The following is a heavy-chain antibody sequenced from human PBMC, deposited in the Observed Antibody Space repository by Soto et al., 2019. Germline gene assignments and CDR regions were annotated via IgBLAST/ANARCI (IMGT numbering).Heavy chain of an antibody. V-gene: IGHV4-30-4*01. D-gene: IGHD5-18*01. J-gene: IGHJ5*02. CDR1: GDYIHVGGYY. Sequence: SETLSLTCSVSGDYIHVGGYYWTWIRQRPGKGLEWMGYIYYTGKTYYNPSLESRLTMSVDRSKNQFSLRLTSVTAADTAVYFCGRDLNSNVNRIDPWGQGTLVTVSS. CDR2: IYYTGKT. CDR3: GRDLNSNVNRIDP.